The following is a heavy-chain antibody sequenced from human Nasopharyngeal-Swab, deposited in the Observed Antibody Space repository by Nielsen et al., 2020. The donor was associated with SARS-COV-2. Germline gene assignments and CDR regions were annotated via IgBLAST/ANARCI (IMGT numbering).Heavy chain of an antibody. D-gene: IGHD6-6*01. Sequence: SETLSLTCAVSGRSLSGTDWWSWVRQPPGKGLEWISEPSPYGGPNYNPSLKSRVIVSVDRSKNQFSLSLNSVTAADTSVYYCASSSSEKRGHDSWGQGTLVTVSS. CDR2: PSPYGGP. V-gene: IGHV4-4*02. CDR3: ASSSSEKRGHDS. J-gene: IGHJ4*02. CDR1: GRSLSGTDW.